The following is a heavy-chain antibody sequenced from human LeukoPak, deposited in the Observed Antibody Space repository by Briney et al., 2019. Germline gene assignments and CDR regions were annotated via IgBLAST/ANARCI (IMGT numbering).Heavy chain of an antibody. CDR1: GFAFSSYG. Sequence: PGRSLRLPCAASGFAFSSYGMHWVRQAPGKGLEWVAVIWYGGSNKYYADSVKGRFTISRDNSKNTLYLQTNSLRAEDTAVYYCARDGVGFDYWGQGTLVTVSS. CDR3: ARDGVGFDY. D-gene: IGHD3-3*01. J-gene: IGHJ4*02. CDR2: IWYGGSNK. V-gene: IGHV3-33*01.